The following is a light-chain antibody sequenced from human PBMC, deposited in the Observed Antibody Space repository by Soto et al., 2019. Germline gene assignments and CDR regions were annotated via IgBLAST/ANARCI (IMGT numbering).Light chain of an antibody. CDR2: EGF. J-gene: IGLJ2*01. Sequence: QSALTQPASVSGSPAQSITISCTGSSSDVGGSGLVSWYQFHPGKAPKLLIFEGFKRPSGVSNRFSGSKSGNTASLTISGLRAEDEADYYCNSFTTSSTLLFGGGTKLTVL. CDR1: SSDVGGSGL. CDR3: NSFTTSSTLL. V-gene: IGLV2-14*02.